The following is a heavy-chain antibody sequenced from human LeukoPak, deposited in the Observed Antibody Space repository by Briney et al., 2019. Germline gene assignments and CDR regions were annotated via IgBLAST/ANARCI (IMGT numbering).Heavy chain of an antibody. CDR3: ARVSSSGTTFDC. CDR1: GFTFSSYW. V-gene: IGHV3-74*01. CDR2: INTDGSTT. D-gene: IGHD6-19*01. Sequence: GGSLRLSCAASGFTFSSYWMHWVRQAPGKGLVWVSRINTDGSTTTYAESVKGRFTISRDNAKNTLYLQMNSLRAEDTAVYYCARVSSSGTTFDCWGQGTLVTVSS. J-gene: IGHJ4*02.